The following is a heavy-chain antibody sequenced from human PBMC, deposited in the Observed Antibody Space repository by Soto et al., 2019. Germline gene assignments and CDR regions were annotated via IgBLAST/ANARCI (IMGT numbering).Heavy chain of an antibody. V-gene: IGHV1-46*01. D-gene: IGHD3-10*01. CDR1: GYTFTSYY. Sequence: ASVKVSCKASGYTFTSYYMHCVRQAPGQGLEWMRIIDPSGGSTSYAQKFQGRVTMTRDTSTSAVYMELSSLRSEDTAVYYCAADSHMVRGVIKDYWGQGTLVTVSS. CDR3: AADSHMVRGVIKDY. CDR2: IDPSGGST. J-gene: IGHJ4*02.